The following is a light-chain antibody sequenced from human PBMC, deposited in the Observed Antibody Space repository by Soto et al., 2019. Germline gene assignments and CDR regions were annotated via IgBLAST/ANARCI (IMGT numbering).Light chain of an antibody. J-gene: IGKJ1*01. CDR1: QSVSSSY. CDR2: GAS. CDR3: QQYGSSPWT. V-gene: IGKV3-20*01. Sequence: EIVLTQSPGTLSLSPGERATLSCRASQSVSSSYLAWYQQKPGQAPRLVIYGASSRATGIPDRFDGSGSGTDFTLTISRLEPEDFAVYYCQQYGSSPWTFGQGTKVDIK.